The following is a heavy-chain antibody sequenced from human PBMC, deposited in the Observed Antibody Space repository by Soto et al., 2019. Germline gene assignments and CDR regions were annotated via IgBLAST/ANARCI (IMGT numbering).Heavy chain of an antibody. V-gene: IGHV4-31*03. CDR1: GGSISSGGYY. Sequence: TSETLSLTCTVSGGSISSGGYYWSWIRQHPGKGLEWIGYIYYSGSTYYNPSLKSRVTISVDTSKNQFSLKLSSVTAADTAVYYCARGQVLGGNWFDPWGQGTLVTVSS. D-gene: IGHD3-10*01. CDR3: ARGQVLGGNWFDP. CDR2: IYYSGST. J-gene: IGHJ5*02.